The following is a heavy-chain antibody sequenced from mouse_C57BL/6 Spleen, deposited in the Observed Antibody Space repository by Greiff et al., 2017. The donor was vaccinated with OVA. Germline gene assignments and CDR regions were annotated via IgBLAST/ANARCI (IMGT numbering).Heavy chain of an antibody. J-gene: IGHJ4*01. CDR3: ASFYDGYSYAMDY. V-gene: IGHV1-42*01. D-gene: IGHD2-3*01. CDR1: GYSFTGYY. CDR2: INPSTGGT. Sequence: VQLQQSGPELVKPGASVKISCKASGYSFTGYYMNWVKQSPEKSLEWIGEINPSTGGTTYNQKFKAKATLTVDKSSSTAYMQLKSLTSEDSAVYYCASFYDGYSYAMDYWGQGTSVTVSS.